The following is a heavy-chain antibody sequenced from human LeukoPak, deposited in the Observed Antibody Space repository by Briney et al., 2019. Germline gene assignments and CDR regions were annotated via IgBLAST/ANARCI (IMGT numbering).Heavy chain of an antibody. J-gene: IGHJ4*02. CDR3: ARRWITMVRGVDFDY. CDR2: IYYTGST. Sequence: SETLSLTCTVSGGSISSYYWSWIRQPPGKGLEWIGYIYYTGSTNYNPSLKSRVTISVDTSKNQFSLKLSSVTAADTAVYYCARRWITMVRGVDFDYWGQGTLVTVSS. V-gene: IGHV4-59*12. D-gene: IGHD3-10*01. CDR1: GGSISSYY.